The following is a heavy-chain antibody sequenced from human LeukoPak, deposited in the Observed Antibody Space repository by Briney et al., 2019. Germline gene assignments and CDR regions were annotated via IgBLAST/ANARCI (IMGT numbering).Heavy chain of an antibody. J-gene: IGHJ4*02. CDR3: ARAGSGRPFDF. Sequence: PGGSLRLSCAASGFTFSSFAMHWVRQAPGKGLEWVADIWYNGSNKYYAESVKGRFTISRDNSRNTLYLQMNSLRAEDTAMFYCARAGSGRPFDFWGQGTLATVSS. CDR1: GFTFSSFA. D-gene: IGHD1-26*01. CDR2: IWYNGSNK. V-gene: IGHV3-33*01.